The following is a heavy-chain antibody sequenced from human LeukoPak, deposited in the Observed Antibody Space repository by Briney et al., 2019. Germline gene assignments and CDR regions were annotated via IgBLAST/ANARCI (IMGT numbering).Heavy chain of an antibody. CDR2: IRSKANNYAT. Sequence: PGGSLKLSCTASGFTFSGSAIHWVRQAPGKGLEWVGRIRSKANNYATTYAASVKGRFTISRDDSKNTVHLQMNSLKTEDTAVYWCTRRTGSGSYYFDYWGQGTLVTVSS. CDR3: TRRTGSGSYYFDY. D-gene: IGHD3-10*01. CDR1: GFTFSGSA. J-gene: IGHJ4*02. V-gene: IGHV3-73*01.